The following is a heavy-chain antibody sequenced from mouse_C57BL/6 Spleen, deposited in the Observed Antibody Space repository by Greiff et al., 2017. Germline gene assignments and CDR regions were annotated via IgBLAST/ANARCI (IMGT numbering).Heavy chain of an antibody. CDR1: GYAFTNYL. CDR3: ARGYDYYLDD. Sequence: QVQLQQSGAELVRPGTSVKVSCKASGYAFTNYLIEWVKQRPGQGLEWIGVINPGSGGTNYNEKFKGKATLTADKSSSTAYMQLSSLTSEDSAVYFCARGYDYYLDDWGQGTTLTVSS. V-gene: IGHV1-54*01. J-gene: IGHJ2*01. CDR2: INPGSGGT. D-gene: IGHD2-4*01.